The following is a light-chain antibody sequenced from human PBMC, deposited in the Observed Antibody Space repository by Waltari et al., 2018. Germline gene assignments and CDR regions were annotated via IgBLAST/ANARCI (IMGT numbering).Light chain of an antibody. Sequence: QSALTQPASVSGSPGQSITISCTGTNDAIGAYNYVPWYQLHPGQAPKLIIYDVSKRPSGVSDRFSGSKSANTASLTISDLQAEDDNDYYCSSYTTGRTVVIFGGGTKLTVL. CDR2: DVS. CDR1: NDAIGAYNY. CDR3: SSYTTGRTVVI. J-gene: IGLJ2*01. V-gene: IGLV2-14*03.